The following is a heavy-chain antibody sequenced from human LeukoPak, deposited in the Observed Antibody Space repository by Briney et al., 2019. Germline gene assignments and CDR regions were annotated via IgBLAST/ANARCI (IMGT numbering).Heavy chain of an antibody. J-gene: IGHJ6*03. Sequence: GASVEVSCKASGGTFSSYAISWVRQAPGQGLEWMGGIIPIFGTANYAQKFQGRVTITTDESTSTAYMELSSLRSEYTAVYHCASPWGTTSRPHYYSSMDVWGKGTRSPSP. CDR2: IIPIFGTA. CDR1: GGTFSSYA. V-gene: IGHV1-69*05. CDR3: ASPWGTTSRPHYYSSMDV. D-gene: IGHD3-16*01.